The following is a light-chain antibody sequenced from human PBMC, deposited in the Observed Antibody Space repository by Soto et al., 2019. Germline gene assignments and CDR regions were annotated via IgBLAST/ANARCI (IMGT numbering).Light chain of an antibody. CDR3: QHYNSYSEA. CDR2: KAS. J-gene: IGKJ1*01. Sequence: DSQMTQSPSTLSPSVGDRVTISCAASQTISSWLAWYQKKPGKAPKLLIYKASTLKSGVPSRFSGSGSGTEFTLTISSLLPDDFATYYCQHYNSYSEAFGQGTKVDIK. CDR1: QTISSW. V-gene: IGKV1-5*03.